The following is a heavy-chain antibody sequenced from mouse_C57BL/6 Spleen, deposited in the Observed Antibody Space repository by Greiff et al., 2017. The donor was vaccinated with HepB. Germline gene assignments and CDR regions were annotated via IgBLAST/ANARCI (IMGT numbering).Heavy chain of an antibody. J-gene: IGHJ2*01. CDR1: GFTFSSYA. Sequence: DVQLVESGGGLVKPGGSLKLSCAASGFTFSSYAMSWVRQTPEKRLEWVATISDGGSYTYYPDNVKGRFTISRDNAKNNLYLQMSHLKSEDTAMYYCAREYGSREDLFDYWGQGTTLTVSS. CDR2: ISDGGSYT. CDR3: AREYGSREDLFDY. D-gene: IGHD1-1*01. V-gene: IGHV5-4*01.